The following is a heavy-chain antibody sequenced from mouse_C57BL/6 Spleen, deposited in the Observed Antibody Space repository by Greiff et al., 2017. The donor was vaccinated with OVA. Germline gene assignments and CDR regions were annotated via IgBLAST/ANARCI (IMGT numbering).Heavy chain of an antibody. CDR2: IRNKANGYTT. Sequence: EVKLVESGGGLVQPGGSLSLSCAASGFTFTDYYMSWVRQPPGKALEWLGFIRNKANGYTTEYSASVKGRFTISSDNSQNILYLQMNALRAQDSAAYYCERSEGYSYAMDYWGQGTSVTVSS. D-gene: IGHD2-3*01. V-gene: IGHV7-3*01. CDR1: GFTFTDYY. CDR3: ERSEGYSYAMDY. J-gene: IGHJ4*01.